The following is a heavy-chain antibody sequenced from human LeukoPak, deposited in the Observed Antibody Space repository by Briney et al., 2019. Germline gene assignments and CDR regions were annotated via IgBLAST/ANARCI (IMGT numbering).Heavy chain of an antibody. CDR2: IFYSGNT. CDR3: ARQREYCSGGSCYGAYYYGMDV. V-gene: IGHV4-39*01. Sequence: SETLSLTCTVSGGSISSTTSYWAWIRQPPGKGLEWIGSIFYSGNTYYNPSLKSRVTISVDTSKNQFSLKLSSVTAADTAVYYCARQREYCSGGSCYGAYYYGMDVWGQGTTVTVSS. CDR1: GGSISSTTSY. J-gene: IGHJ6*02. D-gene: IGHD2-15*01.